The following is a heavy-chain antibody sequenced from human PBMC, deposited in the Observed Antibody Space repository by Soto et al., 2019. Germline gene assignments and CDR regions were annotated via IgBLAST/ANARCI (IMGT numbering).Heavy chain of an antibody. V-gene: IGHV1-18*01. Sequence: ASVKVSCKASGYTFTSYGISWVRQAPGQGLEWMGWISAYNGNTNYAQKLQGRVTMTTDTSTSTAYMELRSLRSDDTAVYYCTRAPKYYYDSSGYFSWGQGTLVTVSS. CDR3: TRAPKYYYDSSGYFS. J-gene: IGHJ5*02. CDR1: GYTFTSYG. CDR2: ISAYNGNT. D-gene: IGHD3-22*01.